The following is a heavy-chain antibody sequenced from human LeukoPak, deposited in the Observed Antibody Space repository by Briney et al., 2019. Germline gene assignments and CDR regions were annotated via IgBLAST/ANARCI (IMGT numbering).Heavy chain of an antibody. CDR2: TYYSGST. V-gene: IGHV4-59*01. CDR1: GGSISSYY. J-gene: IGHJ6*03. D-gene: IGHD3-16*01. Sequence: KSSETQSLTCTVSGGSISSYYWSWIRQPPGKGLEWIGYTYYSGSTNYNPSLKSRVTISVDTSKNQFSLKLSSVTAADTAVYYCARGGGITSQPWVYYYMDVWGKGTTVTVSS. CDR3: ARGGGITSQPWVYYYMDV.